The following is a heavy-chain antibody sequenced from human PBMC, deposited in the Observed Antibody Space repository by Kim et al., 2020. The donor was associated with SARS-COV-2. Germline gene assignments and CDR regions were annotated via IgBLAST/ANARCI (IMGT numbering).Heavy chain of an antibody. Sequence: GESLKISCKGSGYSFTSYWIGWVRQMPGKGLEWMGIIYPGDSDTRYSPSFQGQVTISADKSISTAYLQWSSLKASDTAMYYCARPNVLLWFGELQFTNWFDPWGQGTLVTVSS. CDR2: IYPGDSDT. D-gene: IGHD3-10*01. CDR3: ARPNVLLWFGELQFTNWFDP. J-gene: IGHJ5*02. CDR1: GYSFTSYW. V-gene: IGHV5-51*01.